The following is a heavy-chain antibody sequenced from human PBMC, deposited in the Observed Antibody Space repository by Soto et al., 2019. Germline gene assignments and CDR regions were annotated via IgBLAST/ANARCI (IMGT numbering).Heavy chain of an antibody. D-gene: IGHD2-2*01. J-gene: IGHJ4*02. V-gene: IGHV4-34*01. Sequence: SETLSLTCAVYGGSFSGYYWSWIRQPPGKGLEWIGEINHSGSTNYNPSLKSRVTISVDTSKNQFSLKLSSVTAADTAVYYCARGNSRWSTVLVPADPPNYWGQGTLVTVS. CDR2: INHSGST. CDR1: GGSFSGYY. CDR3: ARGNSRWSTVLVPADPPNY.